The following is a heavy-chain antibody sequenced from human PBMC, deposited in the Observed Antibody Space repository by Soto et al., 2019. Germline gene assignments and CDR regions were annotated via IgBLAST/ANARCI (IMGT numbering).Heavy chain of an antibody. J-gene: IGHJ3*02. V-gene: IGHV3-23*01. D-gene: IGHD4-4*01. CDR1: GFTFSGYA. Sequence: GGSLRLSCAASGFTFSGYAMSWVRQAPGKGLEWVSAISGSGGSTYYADSVKGRFTISRDNSKNTLYLQMNSLRAEDTAVYYCATSRFLYSNYDLHALDIWGQGTMVTVSS. CDR3: ATSRFLYSNYDLHALDI. CDR2: ISGSGGST.